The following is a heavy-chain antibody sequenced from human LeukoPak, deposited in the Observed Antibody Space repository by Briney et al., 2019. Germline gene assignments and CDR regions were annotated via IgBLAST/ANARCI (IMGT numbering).Heavy chain of an antibody. CDR2: VSYDGSRK. CDR1: GFTSSSYA. CDR3: ARGLEYDILTGYFH. Sequence: GGSLRLSCAASGFTSSSYAMHWVRQAPGKGLEWVAVVSYDGSRKYYADSVKGRFTISRDNSKNTLYLQMNSLRAEDTAVYYCARGLEYDILTGYFHWGQGTLVTVSS. J-gene: IGHJ4*02. V-gene: IGHV3-30-3*01. D-gene: IGHD3-9*01.